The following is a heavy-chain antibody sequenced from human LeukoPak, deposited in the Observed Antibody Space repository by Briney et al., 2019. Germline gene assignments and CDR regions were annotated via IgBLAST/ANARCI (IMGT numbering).Heavy chain of an antibody. J-gene: IGHJ5*02. CDR1: GFTFSSYA. CDR3: AKGGGRITIFGVAPFDP. V-gene: IGHV3-30*04. D-gene: IGHD3-3*01. Sequence: PGGSLRLSCAASGFTFSSYAIHWVRQAPGKGLEWVAVMSYDGRNKYYADSVKGRFTISRDNSKNTLYLQMNSLRAEDTAVYYCAKGGGRITIFGVAPFDPWGQGTLVTVSS. CDR2: MSYDGRNK.